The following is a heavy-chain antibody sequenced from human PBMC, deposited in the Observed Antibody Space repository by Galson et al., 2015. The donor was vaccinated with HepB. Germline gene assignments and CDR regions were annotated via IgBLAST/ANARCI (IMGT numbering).Heavy chain of an antibody. CDR2: INPNSGGT. Sequence: SVKVSCKVSGYTLTELSMHWVRQAPGQGLEWMGRINPNSGGTNYAQKFQGRVTMTRDTSISTAYMELSRLRSDDTAVYYCARRVGYCSGGSCYTAEYFQHWGQGTLVTVSS. J-gene: IGHJ1*01. D-gene: IGHD2-15*01. V-gene: IGHV1-2*06. CDR3: ARRVGYCSGGSCYTAEYFQH. CDR1: GYTLTELS.